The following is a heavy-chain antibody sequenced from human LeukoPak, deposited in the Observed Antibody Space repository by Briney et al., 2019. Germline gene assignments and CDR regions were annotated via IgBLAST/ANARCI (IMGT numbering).Heavy chain of an antibody. Sequence: SETLSLTCTVSGGSISSSSYYWGWIRQPPGKGLEWIGSIYYSGNTYYNASLKSQVSISIDTSKNQFSLRLTSVTAADTAVYYCASHSSSGWSYYFDYWGQGTLVTVSS. CDR1: GGSISSSSYY. V-gene: IGHV4-39*01. CDR2: IYYSGNT. CDR3: ASHSSSGWSYYFDY. D-gene: IGHD6-19*01. J-gene: IGHJ4*02.